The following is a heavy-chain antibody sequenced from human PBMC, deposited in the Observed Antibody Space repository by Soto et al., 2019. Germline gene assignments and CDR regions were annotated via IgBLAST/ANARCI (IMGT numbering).Heavy chain of an antibody. Sequence: QVQLVQSGAEVKKPGSSVKVSCKASGGTFSSYAISWVRQAPGQGLEWMGGIIPIFGTANYAQKFQGRVTITADESTSTAYMELSSLRSEDTAVYYWARDRGDYYDSSGYRSYFDYWGQGTLVTVSS. D-gene: IGHD3-22*01. CDR2: IIPIFGTA. CDR3: ARDRGDYYDSSGYRSYFDY. J-gene: IGHJ4*02. CDR1: GGTFSSYA. V-gene: IGHV1-69*01.